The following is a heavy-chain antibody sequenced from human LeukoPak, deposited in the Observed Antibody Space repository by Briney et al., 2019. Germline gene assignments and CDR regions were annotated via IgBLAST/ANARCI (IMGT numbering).Heavy chain of an antibody. J-gene: IGHJ4*02. D-gene: IGHD3/OR15-3a*01. CDR2: ISYDGSNK. Sequence: GGSLRLSCAASGFTFSNYGMHWVRQAPGKGLQWVAFISYDGSNKYYADSVKGRFTISRDNAKNSLFLQMNSLRDEDTATYYCVRDLVWDTGRVDYWGQGTLVTVSS. CDR1: GFTFSNYG. CDR3: VRDLVWDTGRVDY. V-gene: IGHV3-30*03.